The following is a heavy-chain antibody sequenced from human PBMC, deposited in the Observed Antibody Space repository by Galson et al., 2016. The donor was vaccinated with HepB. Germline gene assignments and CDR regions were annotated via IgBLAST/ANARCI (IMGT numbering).Heavy chain of an antibody. D-gene: IGHD5-24*01. V-gene: IGHV3-64D*06. CDR2: ITNNGDTR. J-gene: IGHJ4*02. Sequence: SLRLSCAASGFSFSSYAMDWVRQAPGKGLEFVSGITNNGDTRDYADYVKGRFTISRDNSKNTLYLEMSSLRAEDTAVYYCVKDRVRDGHPNVDYWGQGTLVTVSS. CDR3: VKDRVRDGHPNVDY. CDR1: GFSFSSYA.